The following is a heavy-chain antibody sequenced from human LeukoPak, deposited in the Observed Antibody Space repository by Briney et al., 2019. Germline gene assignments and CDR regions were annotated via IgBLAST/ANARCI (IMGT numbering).Heavy chain of an antibody. CDR3: TRISRLAVAGWFDS. D-gene: IGHD6-19*01. CDR2: IWSHGNEI. Sequence: GRSLRLSCAASGFTFSSFGMHWVRRAPGKGLEWVAVIWSHGNEIHYVDSVKGRFTISRDSAKNSLYLQMNSLRAEDTAIYYCTRISRLAVAGWFDSWGQGALVTVSS. CDR1: GFTFSSFG. J-gene: IGHJ5*01. V-gene: IGHV3-33*01.